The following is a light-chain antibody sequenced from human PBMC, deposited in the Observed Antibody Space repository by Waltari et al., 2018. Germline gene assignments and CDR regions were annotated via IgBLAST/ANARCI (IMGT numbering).Light chain of an antibody. CDR2: GGS. CDR1: QSLLHSSGNTY. Sequence: DIVMTQTPLSLPITPGEPASISCRSSQSLLHSSGNTYLHWYLQKPGQSPQLLIYGGSNRASGVPDRFSGSGSGTDFTLKISKVEAEDVGVYYCVQAIAFPFTFGPGTKLDIK. V-gene: IGKV2-40*01. CDR3: VQAIAFPFT. J-gene: IGKJ3*01.